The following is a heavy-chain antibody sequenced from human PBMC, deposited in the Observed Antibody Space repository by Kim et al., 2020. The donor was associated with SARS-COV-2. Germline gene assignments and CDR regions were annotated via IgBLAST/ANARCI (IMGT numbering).Heavy chain of an antibody. CDR1: GFTFSSYS. J-gene: IGHJ6*02. CDR2: ISSSSSTI. CDR3: ARDRNDYVWGSYRYFYYYYGMDV. Sequence: GGSLRLSCAASGFTFSSYSMNWVRQAPGKGLEWVSYISSSSSTIYYADSVKGRFTISRDNAKNSLYLQMNSLRDEDTAVYYCARDRNDYVWGSYRYFYYYYGMDVWGQGTTVTVSS. V-gene: IGHV3-48*02. D-gene: IGHD3-16*02.